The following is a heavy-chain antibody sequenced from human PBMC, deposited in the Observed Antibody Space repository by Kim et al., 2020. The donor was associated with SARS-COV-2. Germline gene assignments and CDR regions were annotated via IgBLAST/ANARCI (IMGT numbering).Heavy chain of an antibody. J-gene: IGHJ4*02. V-gene: IGHV3-33*01. CDR3: ARAFSAYSSSWYDY. D-gene: IGHD6-13*01. CDR1: GFTFSSYG. Sequence: GGSLRLSCAASGFTFSSYGMHWVRQAPGKGLEWVAVIWYDGSNKYYADSVKGRFTISRDNSKNTLYLQMNSLRAEDTAVYYCARAFSAYSSSWYDYWGQGTLVTVSS. CDR2: IWYDGSNK.